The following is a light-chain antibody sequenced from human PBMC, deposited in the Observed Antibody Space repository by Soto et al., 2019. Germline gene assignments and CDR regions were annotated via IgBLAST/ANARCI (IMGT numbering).Light chain of an antibody. Sequence: QSVLTQPPSVSAAPGQKVTISCSGSSSNIENEFVSWYQHLPGTAPKLLIYDNNKRPSGIPDRFSGSKSGTSATLGITGLQTGDEADYYCGTWDNILSAGVFGGGTKLTVL. V-gene: IGLV1-51*01. J-gene: IGLJ3*02. CDR2: DNN. CDR1: SSNIENEF. CDR3: GTWDNILSAGV.